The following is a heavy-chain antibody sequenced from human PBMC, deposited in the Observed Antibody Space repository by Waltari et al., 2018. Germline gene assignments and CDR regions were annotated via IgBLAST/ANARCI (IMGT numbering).Heavy chain of an antibody. D-gene: IGHD1-1*01. CDR1: GASMISNYC. CDR2: VHRSGRT. CDR3: ARDRGTGLYLDS. V-gene: IGHV4-4*02. J-gene: IGHJ4*02. Sequence: QLQLQESGPGLVKPSGTLSLTCVVSGASMISNYCWSWVRQSPGKGLEWIGQVHRSGRTNYNPSFASRVIMSLDTSINQFSLNIFAATAADTAIYYCARDRGTGLYLDSWGRGTRVSVSP.